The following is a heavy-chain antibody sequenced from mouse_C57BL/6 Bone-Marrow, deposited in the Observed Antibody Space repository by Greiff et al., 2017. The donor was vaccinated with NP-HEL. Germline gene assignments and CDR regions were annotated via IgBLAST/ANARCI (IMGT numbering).Heavy chain of an antibody. CDR2: ISYDGSN. D-gene: IGHD2-1*01. Sequence: DVKLQESGPGLVKPSQSLSLTCSVTGYSITSGYYWNWIRQFPGNKLEWLGYISYDGSNNYNPSLKNRISITRDTSKNQFFLKLNSVTTEDTATYYCARGCDLYYGRDYWGQGTTLTVSS. J-gene: IGHJ2*01. CDR1: GYSITSGYY. CDR3: ARGCDLYYGRDY. V-gene: IGHV3-6*01.